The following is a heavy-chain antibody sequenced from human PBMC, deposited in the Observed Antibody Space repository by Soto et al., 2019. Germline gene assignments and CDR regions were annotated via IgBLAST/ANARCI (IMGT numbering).Heavy chain of an antibody. J-gene: IGHJ4*02. D-gene: IGHD4-17*01. CDR3: AKDISTTVTTGGFDY. CDR1: GFTFDDYA. Sequence: ESGGGLVQPGRSLRLSCAASGFTFDDYAMHWVRQAPGKGLEWVSGISWNSGSIGYADSVKGRFTISRDNAKNSLYLQMNSLRAEDTALYYCAKDISTTVTTGGFDYWGQGTLVTVSS. V-gene: IGHV3-9*01. CDR2: ISWNSGSI.